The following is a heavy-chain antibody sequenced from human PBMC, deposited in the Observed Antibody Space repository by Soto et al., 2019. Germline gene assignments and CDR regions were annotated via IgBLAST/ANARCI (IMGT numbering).Heavy chain of an antibody. Sequence: PGGSLRLSCAASGLTFSSYAMTWARRAPGKGLEWVSAIGGSGGTTYYAGSVKGRITISRDNSRNTLYLQLNSLRVEDTAVYYCARAAVTIHYYYYYGMDVWGQGTTVTV. CDR2: IGGSGGTT. V-gene: IGHV3-23*01. CDR1: GLTFSSYA. D-gene: IGHD4-17*01. CDR3: ARAAVTIHYYYYYGMDV. J-gene: IGHJ6*02.